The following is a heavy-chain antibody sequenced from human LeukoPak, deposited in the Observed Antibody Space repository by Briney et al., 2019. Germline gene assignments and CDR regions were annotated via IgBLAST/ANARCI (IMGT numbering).Heavy chain of an antibody. D-gene: IGHD1-26*01. Sequence: SETLSLTCTVSGGSISSYYWSWIRQPAGKGLEWIGRIYTSGSTNYNPSLKSRVTMSVDTSKNQFSLKLSSVTTAETAVYYCARDGPSIVGAPLFDYWGQGTLVTVSS. CDR1: GGSISSYY. V-gene: IGHV4-4*07. CDR2: IYTSGST. CDR3: ARDGPSIVGAPLFDY. J-gene: IGHJ4*02.